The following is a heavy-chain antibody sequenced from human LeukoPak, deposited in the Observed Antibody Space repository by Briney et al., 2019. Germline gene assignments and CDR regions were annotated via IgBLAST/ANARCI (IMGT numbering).Heavy chain of an antibody. Sequence: SVTVSCKASGGTFSSYAISWVRQAPGQGLEWMGGIIPIFGTANYAQKFQGRVTITADESTSTAYMELSSLRSEDTAVYYCARALSYYDFWSGPLDYWGQGTLVTVSS. V-gene: IGHV1-69*13. D-gene: IGHD3-3*01. CDR3: ARALSYYDFWSGPLDY. J-gene: IGHJ4*02. CDR2: IIPIFGTA. CDR1: GGTFSSYA.